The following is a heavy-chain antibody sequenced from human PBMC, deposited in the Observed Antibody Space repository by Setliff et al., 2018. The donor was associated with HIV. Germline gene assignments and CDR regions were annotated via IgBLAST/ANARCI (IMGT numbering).Heavy chain of an antibody. CDR3: ARSPPGVRIHWWNWFDY. D-gene: IGHD2-8*02. CDR1: GGSISSSSYY. Sequence: KASETLSLTCTVSGGSISSSSYYWGWIRQPPGKGLEWVSAISSGGEIMFYADSVRGRFTLSRDNAMNSLSLEMNSLRAEDTALYYCARSPPGVRIHWWNWFDYWGQGTLVTVSS. V-gene: IGHV3-11*04. J-gene: IGHJ4*02. CDR2: ISSGGEIM.